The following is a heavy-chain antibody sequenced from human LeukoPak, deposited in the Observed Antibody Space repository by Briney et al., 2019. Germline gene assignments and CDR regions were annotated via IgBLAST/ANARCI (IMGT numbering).Heavy chain of an antibody. CDR3: ARDRSRTAENNWFDP. CDR2: IIPIFGTA. V-gene: IGHV1-69*13. Sequence: SVKVSCKASGGTFSSYAISWVRQAPGQGLEWMGGIIPIFGTANYAQKFQGRVTITADESTSTAYMELSSLRSEDTAVYYCARDRSRTAENNWFDPWGQGTLVTVSS. CDR1: GGTFSSYA. J-gene: IGHJ5*02. D-gene: IGHD6-13*01.